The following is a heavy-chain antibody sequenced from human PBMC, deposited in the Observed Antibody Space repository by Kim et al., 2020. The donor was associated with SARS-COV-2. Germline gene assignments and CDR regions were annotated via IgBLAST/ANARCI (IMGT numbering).Heavy chain of an antibody. Sequence: GGSLRLSCAASGFTFSSYAVHWVRQAPGKGLEWVAVISNDGIHKYYADSVKGRFTLYRDNSKNTLYLQMNSLRFEDTDIYYCARARISIFGEVALPTYYYGMDVWGRGNTVIVSS. CDR2: ISNDGIHK. J-gene: IGHJ6*02. V-gene: IGHV3-30*04. CDR3: ARARISIFGEVALPTYYYGMDV. CDR1: GFTFSSYA. D-gene: IGHD3-3*01.